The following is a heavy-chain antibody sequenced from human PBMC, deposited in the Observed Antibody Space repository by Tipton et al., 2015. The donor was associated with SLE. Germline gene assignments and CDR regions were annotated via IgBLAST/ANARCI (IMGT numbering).Heavy chain of an antibody. J-gene: IGHJ6*03. CDR3: ARDYYYYYMDV. CDR2: ISSNGGST. Sequence: SLRLSCAASGFTFSSYAMHWVRQAPGKGLEYVSAISSNGGSTYYANSVKGRFTISRDNAKNSLYLQMNSLRAEDTAVYYCARDYYYYYMDVWGKGTTVTVSS. V-gene: IGHV3-64*01. CDR1: GFTFSSYA.